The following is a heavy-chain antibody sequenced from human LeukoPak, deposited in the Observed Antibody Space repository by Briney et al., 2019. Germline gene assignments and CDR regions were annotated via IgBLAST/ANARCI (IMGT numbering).Heavy chain of an antibody. CDR3: GRDTKTTVVAGGIEY. CDR2: ISAYNGDT. D-gene: IGHD4-11*01. CDR1: GYTFTNYG. J-gene: IGHJ4*02. V-gene: IGHV1-18*01. Sequence: ASVRVSCKASGYTFTNYGISWVRQAPGQGLEWMGWISAYNGDTKYAQNLQGRVTMTTDTSTSTAYMDVRSLTSDDTAPYYCGRDTKTTVVAGGIEYWGQGTLVTVSS.